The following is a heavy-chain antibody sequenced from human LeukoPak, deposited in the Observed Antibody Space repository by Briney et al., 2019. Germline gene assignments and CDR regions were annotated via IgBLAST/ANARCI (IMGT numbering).Heavy chain of an antibody. V-gene: IGHV3-23*01. CDR3: ARDWDNGRVERPA. Sequence: GGSLRLSCAASGFTFSSYAMSWVRQAPGKGLEWVSAISGSGGSAYYADSVKGRFTISRDNSKNTLYLQMNSLRAEDTAVYYCARDWDNGRVERPAWGQGTLVTVSS. J-gene: IGHJ5*02. CDR2: ISGSGGSA. CDR1: GFTFSSYA. D-gene: IGHD2-8*01.